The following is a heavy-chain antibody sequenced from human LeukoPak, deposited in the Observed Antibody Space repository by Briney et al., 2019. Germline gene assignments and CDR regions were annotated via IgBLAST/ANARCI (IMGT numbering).Heavy chain of an antibody. V-gene: IGHV3-30*02. CDR3: ARAKPKNMVRGLIMRRESRYYFDY. J-gene: IGHJ4*02. Sequence: GGSLRLSCEASGFTFRTYGMHWVRQAPGKGLEWVAFIRYDGSNKYYADSVKGRFTISRDNSKSTLYIQMNSLRAEDTAVYYCARAKPKNMVRGLIMRRESRYYFDYWGQGTLVTVSS. CDR1: GFTFRTYG. CDR2: IRYDGSNK. D-gene: IGHD3-10*01.